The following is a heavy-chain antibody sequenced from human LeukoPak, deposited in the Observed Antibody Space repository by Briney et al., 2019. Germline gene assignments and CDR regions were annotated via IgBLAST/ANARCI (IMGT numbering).Heavy chain of an antibody. J-gene: IGHJ3*02. D-gene: IGHD5-12*01. CDR2: INSSGGST. CDR3: ARGSGHDFLGAFDI. V-gene: IGHV1-46*01. CDR1: GYTFTTYY. Sequence: GASVKVSCKASGYTFTTYYMNWVRQAPGQGLDWMGIINSSGGSTTYAQKFQGRVTMTRDTSTSTIYMELSSLRSEDTAVYYCARGSGHDFLGAFDIWGQGTMVTVSS.